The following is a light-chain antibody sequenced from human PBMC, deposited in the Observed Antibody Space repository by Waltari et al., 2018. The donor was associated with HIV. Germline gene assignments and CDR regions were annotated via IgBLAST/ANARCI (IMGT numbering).Light chain of an antibody. CDR1: SSHIGPKT. Sequence: QSVLTQPPSASGTPGQRVTTSCSGSSSHIGPKTVLWYHQVPGTAPKPLIYNSNHLRSGVPDSCAGANSGTSASLAIIGLQSEDEADYYCAECDDSRNGYVFGTGTKVSVL. CDR3: AECDDSRNGYV. J-gene: IGLJ1*01. V-gene: IGLV1-44*01. CDR2: NSN.